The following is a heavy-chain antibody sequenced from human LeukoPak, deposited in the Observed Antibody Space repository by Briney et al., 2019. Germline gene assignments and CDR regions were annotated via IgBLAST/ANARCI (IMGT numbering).Heavy chain of an antibody. CDR2: IYYSGST. D-gene: IGHD2-2*01. V-gene: IGHV4-39*01. J-gene: IGHJ6*03. Sequence: SEPLSLTCTVSGGSISSSSYYWGWIRQPPGKRLEWLGAIYYSGSTYYNPSLKSRVTISVDTSKNQFSLKLSSVTAADTAVYYCARQCSSTWDPNHYYYYMDVWGKGTTVTVSS. CDR3: ARQCSSTWDPNHYYYYMDV. CDR1: GGSISSSSYY.